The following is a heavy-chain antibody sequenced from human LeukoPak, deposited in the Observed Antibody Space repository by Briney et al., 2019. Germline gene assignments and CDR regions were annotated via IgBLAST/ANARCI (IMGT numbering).Heavy chain of an antibody. Sequence: PGRSLRLSCAASGFTLSSYAMHWVRQAPGKGLEWVAVISYDGSNKYYADSVKGRFTISRDNSKNTLYLQMNSLRAEDTAVYYCARDQSTYYYYYGMDVWGQGTTVTVSS. D-gene: IGHD2-2*01. V-gene: IGHV3-30-3*01. CDR3: ARDQSTYYYYYGMDV. CDR2: ISYDGSNK. CDR1: GFTLSSYA. J-gene: IGHJ6*02.